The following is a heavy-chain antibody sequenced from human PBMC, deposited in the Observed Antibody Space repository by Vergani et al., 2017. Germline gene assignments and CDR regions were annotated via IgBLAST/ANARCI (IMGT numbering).Heavy chain of an antibody. D-gene: IGHD2-2*01. V-gene: IGHV4-61*02. CDR2: IYTSGST. Sequence: QVQLQESGPGLVKPSQTLSLTCTVSGGSISSGSYYWSWIRQPAGKGLEWIGRIYTSGSTNYNPSLKSRVTMSVDTSKNQFSLKLSSVTAADTAVYYCARVPLVPAAFYFDYWVRGTLVSVSS. CDR3: ARVPLVPAAFYFDY. J-gene: IGHJ4*02. CDR1: GGSISSGSYY.